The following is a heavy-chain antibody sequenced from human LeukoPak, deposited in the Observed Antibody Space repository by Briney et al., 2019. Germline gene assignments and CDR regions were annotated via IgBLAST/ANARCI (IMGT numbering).Heavy chain of an antibody. J-gene: IGHJ6*01. CDR2: IYSGGVT. CDR1: GFTVGSKY. D-gene: IGHD3-16*01. CDR3: ARMGDYYYYYGMYV. V-gene: IGHV3-53*01. Sequence: GGSLRLLCAASGFTVGSKYMSWVRHAPGKGLGWVSVIYSGGVTYYAGSVKGRVTTSRDDSKNTLYLQRNSLGAEDTAVYYCARMGDYYYYYGMYVWGQETTVTVSS.